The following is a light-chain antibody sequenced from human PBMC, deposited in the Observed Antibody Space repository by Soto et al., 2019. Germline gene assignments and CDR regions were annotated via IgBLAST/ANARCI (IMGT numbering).Light chain of an antibody. CDR1: QSVSRSH. J-gene: IGKJ1*01. CDR3: QQYASSPWT. V-gene: IGKV3-20*01. CDR2: GAS. Sequence: EIVLTQSPGTLSLSPGERATLSCRASQSVSRSHFAWFQKKPGQAPRLLIYGASNRATGIPDRVSGSGSGTDFTLTINRLEPEDFAVYYCQQYASSPWTFGQGTKVDIK.